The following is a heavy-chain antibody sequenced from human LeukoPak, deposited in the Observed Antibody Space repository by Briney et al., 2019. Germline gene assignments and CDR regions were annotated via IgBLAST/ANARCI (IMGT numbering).Heavy chain of an antibody. J-gene: IGHJ4*02. CDR2: ISSSGSTI. CDR3: VKEASFYYGSGSYYFDY. CDR1: GFTFSDYY. V-gene: IGHV3-11*01. Sequence: PGGSLRLSCAASGFTFSDYYMSWIRQAPGKGLEWVSYISSSGSTIYYADSVKGRFTISRDNSKSTLSLQMTSLRAEDTAIYYCVKEASFYYGSGSYYFDYWGQGTLVTVSS. D-gene: IGHD3-10*01.